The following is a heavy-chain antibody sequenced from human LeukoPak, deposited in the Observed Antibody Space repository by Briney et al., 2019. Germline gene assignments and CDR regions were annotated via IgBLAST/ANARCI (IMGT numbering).Heavy chain of an antibody. V-gene: IGHV4-4*07. Sequence: SETLSLTCTVSGGSISSYYWSWIRQPAGKGLEWIGRIYASGSTNYNPSLKSRAIVSVDTSKSQFSLKLSSVTAADTAVYFCARGVTAYYDILTGYFDYWGQGTLVTVSS. D-gene: IGHD3-9*01. CDR2: IYASGST. J-gene: IGHJ4*02. CDR1: GGSISSYY. CDR3: ARGVTAYYDILTGYFDY.